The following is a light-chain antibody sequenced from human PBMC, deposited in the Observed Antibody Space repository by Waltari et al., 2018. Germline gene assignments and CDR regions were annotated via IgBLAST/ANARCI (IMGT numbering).Light chain of an antibody. J-gene: IGKJ4*01. V-gene: IGKV2-30*02. Sequence: SLVHSEGNTYLNWFHQRAGQSPRRLIYKVSNRDSGGPDRFSGSGSGTDFTLKISRVEAEDVGVYYCMQATHWAALTFGGGTKVEIK. CDR1: SLVHSEGNTY. CDR3: MQATHWAALT. CDR2: KVS.